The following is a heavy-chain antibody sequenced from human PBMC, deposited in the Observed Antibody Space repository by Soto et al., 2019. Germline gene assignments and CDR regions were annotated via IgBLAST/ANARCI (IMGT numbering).Heavy chain of an antibody. CDR3: ARHVYYGGFSLGY. J-gene: IGHJ4*01. V-gene: IGHV4-59*08. CDR2: IYHSGNT. D-gene: IGHD4-17*01. CDR1: GYSLSNFY. Sequence: SETLSLTCTVSGYSLSNFYWSWLRPAPGKGLEWIGFIYHSGNTNYNPSLKSRVTMSIDTSKSQFSLKLNSVTAADTAVYYCARHVYYGGFSLGYRGHGILVTVSS.